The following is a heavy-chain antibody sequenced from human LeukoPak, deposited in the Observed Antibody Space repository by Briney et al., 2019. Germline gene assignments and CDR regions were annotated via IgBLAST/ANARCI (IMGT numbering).Heavy chain of an antibody. CDR2: THTSGNT. J-gene: IGHJ5*02. CDR3: ARKAPKKDWFDP. CDR1: GGSNNSYY. Sequence: SETLSLTCTVSGGSNNSYYWSWIRQPPGKGLEWIGYTHTSGNTNYSPSLKSRVTISIDMSRNQFSLKLSSVTAADTAVYYCARKAPKKDWFDPWGQGTLVTVSS. V-gene: IGHV4-4*09.